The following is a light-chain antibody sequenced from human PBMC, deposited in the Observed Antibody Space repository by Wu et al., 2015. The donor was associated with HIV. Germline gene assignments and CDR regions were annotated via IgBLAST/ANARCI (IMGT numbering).Light chain of an antibody. V-gene: IGKV1-5*03. CDR3: QQYNSYPWT. J-gene: IGKJ1*01. CDR1: QSISNW. Sequence: DIQMTQSPSTLSASVGDRVTITCRASQSISNWLAWYQQKSGKAPKLLIYKASSLESGVPSRFSGSGSGTEFTLTISSLQPDDFATYYCQQYNSYPWTFGQGTKVEI. CDR2: KAS.